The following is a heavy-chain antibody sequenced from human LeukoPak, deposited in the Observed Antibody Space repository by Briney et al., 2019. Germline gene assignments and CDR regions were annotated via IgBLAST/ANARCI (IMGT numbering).Heavy chain of an antibody. V-gene: IGHV1-3*01. Sequence: GASVKVSCKASGYTFTSYTMHWVRQAPGQRLEWMGCINAGNGNTKYSQKFQGRVTITRDTSASTAYMELSSLRSEDTAVYYCARMAGVRVATYRGPNNWFDPWGQGTLVTVSS. CDR3: ARMAGVRVATYRGPNNWFDP. CDR1: GYTFTSYT. D-gene: IGHD5-12*01. J-gene: IGHJ5*02. CDR2: INAGNGNT.